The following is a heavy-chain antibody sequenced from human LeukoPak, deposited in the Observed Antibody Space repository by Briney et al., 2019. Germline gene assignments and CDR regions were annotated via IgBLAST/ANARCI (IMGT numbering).Heavy chain of an antibody. V-gene: IGHV3-30-3*01. J-gene: IGHJ3*02. CDR1: GFTFSSYA. D-gene: IGHD2-2*01. CDR2: ISYDGSNK. CDR3: ASDLGSGCSSTSCYLNAFDI. Sequence: GRSLRLSCAASGFTFSSYAMHWVRQAPGKGLEWVAVISYDGSNKYYADSVKGRFTISRDNSKNTLYLQMNSLRAEDTAVYYCASDLGSGCSSTSCYLNAFDIWGQGTMVTVSS.